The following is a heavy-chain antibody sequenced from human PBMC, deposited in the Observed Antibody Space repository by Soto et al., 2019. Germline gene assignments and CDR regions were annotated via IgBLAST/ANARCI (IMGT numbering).Heavy chain of an antibody. J-gene: IGHJ5*02. D-gene: IGHD3-22*01. Sequence: GGSLRLSCAASGFTFSSYAMSWVRQAPGKGLEWVSAISGSGGSTYYADSVKGRFTISRDNSKNTLYLQMNSLRAEDTAVYYCAKDERPYDSSGTNRDWFDPWGQGTLVIFCS. CDR1: GFTFSSYA. CDR3: AKDERPYDSSGTNRDWFDP. CDR2: ISGSGGST. V-gene: IGHV3-23*01.